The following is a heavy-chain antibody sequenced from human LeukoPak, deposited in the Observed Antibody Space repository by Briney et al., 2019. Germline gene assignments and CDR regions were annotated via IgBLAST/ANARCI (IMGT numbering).Heavy chain of an antibody. J-gene: IGHJ6*03. CDR3: ARERGPTAGYSYYYMDV. V-gene: IGHV4-39*07. Sequence: KPSETLSLTCTVSGGSISSSNFYWGWIRQTPGTGLEWIGEIYHSGSTNYNPSLKSRVTISLDKSNNQFSLRLNSVAAADTAMYYCARERGPTAGYSYYYMDVWGKGTTVTVSS. D-gene: IGHD4-17*01. CDR1: GGSISSSNFY. CDR2: IYHSGST.